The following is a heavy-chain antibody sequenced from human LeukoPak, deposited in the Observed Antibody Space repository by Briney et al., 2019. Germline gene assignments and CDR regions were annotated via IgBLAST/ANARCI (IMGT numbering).Heavy chain of an antibody. CDR3: ARLSSSWCGNDAFDI. V-gene: IGHV3-33*01. Sequence: QPGGSLRLSCAASGFTFSSYGMHWVRQAPGKGLEWVAVIWYDGSNKYYADSVKGRFTISRDNSKNTLYLQMNSLRAEDTAVYYCARLSSSWCGNDAFDIWGQGTMVTVSS. CDR2: IWYDGSNK. D-gene: IGHD6-13*01. CDR1: GFTFSSYG. J-gene: IGHJ3*02.